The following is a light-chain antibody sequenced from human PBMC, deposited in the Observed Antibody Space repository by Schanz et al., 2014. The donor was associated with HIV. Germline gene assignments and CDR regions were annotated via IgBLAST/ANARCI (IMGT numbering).Light chain of an antibody. Sequence: IQMTQSPSSLSAFVGDRVTITCRASQTIGRFLAWYQQKPGTAPVLLIYQASTLETGVPSRFSGSGSGTQFTLTISGLQPDDFATYYCQQANSFPPWTFGQGTKV. CDR2: QAS. V-gene: IGKV1-12*01. CDR3: QQANSFPPWT. J-gene: IGKJ1*01. CDR1: QTIGRF.